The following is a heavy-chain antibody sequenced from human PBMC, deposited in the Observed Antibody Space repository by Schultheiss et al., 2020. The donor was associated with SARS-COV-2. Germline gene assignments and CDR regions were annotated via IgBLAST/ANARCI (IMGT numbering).Heavy chain of an antibody. CDR2: INTGNDYT. CDR1: GYTFTSYT. J-gene: IGHJ5*02. CDR3: ARDLGIPPTGNWFDP. V-gene: IGHV1-3*04. Sequence: ASVKVSCKAFGYTFTSYTMHWVRQAPGQRLEWMGWINTGNDYTKYSQNFQGRVTIIRDTFATTAYLELSSLTFEDTAVYYCARDLGIPPTGNWFDPWGQGTLVTVSS. D-gene: IGHD6-13*01.